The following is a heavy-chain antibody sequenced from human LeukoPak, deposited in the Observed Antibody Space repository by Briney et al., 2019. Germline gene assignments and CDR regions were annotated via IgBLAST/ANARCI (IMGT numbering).Heavy chain of an antibody. CDR3: ARDLVAARPECYFDY. CDR1: GFTFSSYA. V-gene: IGHV3-23*01. CDR2: ISGSGGST. Sequence: GGSLRLSCAASGFTFSSYAMSWVRQAPGKGLEWVSAISGSGGSTYYADSVKGRFTISRDNAKNSLYLQMNSLRAEDTAVYYCARDLVAARPECYFDYWGQGTLVTVSS. J-gene: IGHJ4*02. D-gene: IGHD6-6*01.